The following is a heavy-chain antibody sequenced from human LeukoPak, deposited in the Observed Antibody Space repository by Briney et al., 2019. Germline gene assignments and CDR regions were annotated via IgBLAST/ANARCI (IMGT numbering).Heavy chain of an antibody. CDR1: GFTFSGHW. D-gene: IGHD7-27*01. Sequence: GGSLRLSCAASGFTFSGHWMYWLRQAPGKGLAWVSRTNGDGSATNYAGSMKGRFTISRDNAKNILYLQMNSLREDDTAVYYCARDINWGQVDYWGQGTLVTVSS. CDR3: ARDINWGQVDY. V-gene: IGHV3-74*01. J-gene: IGHJ4*02. CDR2: TNGDGSAT.